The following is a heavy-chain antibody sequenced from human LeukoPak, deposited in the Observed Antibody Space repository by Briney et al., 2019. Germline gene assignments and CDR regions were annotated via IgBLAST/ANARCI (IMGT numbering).Heavy chain of an antibody. J-gene: IGHJ4*02. CDR2: IIPILGIA. CDR1: GGTFSSYA. Sequence: SVKVSCKASGGTFSSYAISWVRQAPGQGLEWMGRIIPILGIANYAQKFQGRVTITADKSTSTAYMELSSLRSEDTAVYYCARDVSEQSLVRRIFDYWGQGTLVTVSS. V-gene: IGHV1-69*04. D-gene: IGHD6-19*01. CDR3: ARDVSEQSLVRRIFDY.